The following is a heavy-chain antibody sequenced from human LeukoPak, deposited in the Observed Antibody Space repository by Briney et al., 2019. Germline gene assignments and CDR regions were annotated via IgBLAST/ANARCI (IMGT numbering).Heavy chain of an antibody. D-gene: IGHD3-3*01. J-gene: IGHJ3*01. CDR2: VSDDGSST. CDR1: GFTFSSYA. Sequence: GGSLRLSCAASGFTFSSYAMSWVRQAPGKGPEWVSAVSDDGSSTYYAASVKGRFTISRDNSKNMLFLQMNSLRAEDTALYYCTKVLITTFGAVRYDVFDVWGQGTMITVSS. CDR3: TKVLITTFGAVRYDVFDV. V-gene: IGHV3-23*01.